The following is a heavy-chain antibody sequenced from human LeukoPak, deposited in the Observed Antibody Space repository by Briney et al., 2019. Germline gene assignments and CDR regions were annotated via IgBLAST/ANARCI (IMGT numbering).Heavy chain of an antibody. CDR2: IYYSGST. CDR1: GGSISSSSYY. CDR3: ARHCDSSLVVRGVHPFDY. V-gene: IGHV4-39*01. J-gene: IGHJ4*02. D-gene: IGHD3-10*01. Sequence: SETLSLTCTVSGGSISSSSYYWGWIRQPPGKGLEWIGSIYYSGSTYYNPSLKSRVTISVDTSKNQFSLKLSSVTAADTAVYYCARHCDSSLVVRGVHPFDYWGQGTLVTVSS.